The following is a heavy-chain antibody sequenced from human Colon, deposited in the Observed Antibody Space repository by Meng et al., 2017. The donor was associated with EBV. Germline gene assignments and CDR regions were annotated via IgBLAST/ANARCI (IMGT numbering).Heavy chain of an antibody. CDR2: LSYTGNI. CDR3: ARYLSSGNYNTFDL. J-gene: IGHJ4*02. D-gene: IGHD3-10*01. CDR1: RCSSNGSLLV. Sequence: LKACGPGLVRRRCALPRTSLGSRCSSNGSLLVGGWTRQSPGKGLECIAYLSYTGNIYYIPSLKSRLTISLDTSKTQFSLKLSSVTAADTAVYFCARYLSSGNYNTFDLWGQGTLVTVSS. V-gene: IGHV4-39*07.